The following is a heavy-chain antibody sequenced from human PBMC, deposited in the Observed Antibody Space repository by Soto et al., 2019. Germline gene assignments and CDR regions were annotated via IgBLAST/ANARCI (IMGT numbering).Heavy chain of an antibody. Sequence: QAQLVESGGGVVQPGRSLRLSCAASGFTFSNSGMHWVRQAPGKGLEWVALISHDGNNKLYADSVKGRFTISRDNSKNTVYLQMNSLRTEDTAVYYCANGCAGGTSCFYIDYWGQGTLVSVSS. V-gene: IGHV3-30*18. CDR3: ANGCAGGTSCFYIDY. D-gene: IGHD2-15*01. CDR2: ISHDGNNK. CDR1: GFTFSNSG. J-gene: IGHJ4*02.